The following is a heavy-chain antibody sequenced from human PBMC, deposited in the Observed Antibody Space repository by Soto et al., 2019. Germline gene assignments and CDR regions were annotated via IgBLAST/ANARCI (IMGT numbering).Heavy chain of an antibody. CDR3: ARTRMIESWIDY. CDR1: GDSISTYY. Sequence: SETLSLTCDVSGDSISTYYLRWIRQPPGKGLEWIGYVYYSGSTLYHPSLESRVTLSIDMSKKQVSLKLNSVIAADTAVYYCARTRMIESWIDYWGHGTLVTVSS. CDR2: VYYSGST. D-gene: IGHD2-21*01. V-gene: IGHV4-59*01. J-gene: IGHJ4*01.